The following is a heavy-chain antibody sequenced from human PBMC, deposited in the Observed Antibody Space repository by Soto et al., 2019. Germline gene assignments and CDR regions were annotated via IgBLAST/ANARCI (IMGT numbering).Heavy chain of an antibody. V-gene: IGHV3-23*01. CDR2: ISASGGST. D-gene: IGHD3-22*01. J-gene: IGHJ4*02. CDR3: AKGFYDSNYALNY. CDR1: GFTFSTFD. Sequence: EVQLLESGGGLVQPGGSLRVSCVASGFTFSTFDMSWARQAPGKGLEWVSGISASGGSTYYADSVKGRFTISRDNSKNTLYLQMNSLRAEDPAVYHCAKGFYDSNYALNYWGQGTLVSVSS.